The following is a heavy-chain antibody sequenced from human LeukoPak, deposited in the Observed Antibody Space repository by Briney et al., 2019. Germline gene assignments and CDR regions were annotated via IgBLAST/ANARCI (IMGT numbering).Heavy chain of an antibody. D-gene: IGHD6-13*01. Sequence: SETLCLTCTVSGGSISSSTYYWGWIRQPPGKGLEWIGSIYYSGSTYYNPSLKSRLTISVDASKIQFSLSSVTAADTAVYYCARHSRGPAAGPAFDFWGQGTLVTVSS. CDR3: ARHSRGPAAGPAFDF. J-gene: IGHJ4*02. CDR1: GGSISSSTYY. V-gene: IGHV4-39*01. CDR2: IYYSGST.